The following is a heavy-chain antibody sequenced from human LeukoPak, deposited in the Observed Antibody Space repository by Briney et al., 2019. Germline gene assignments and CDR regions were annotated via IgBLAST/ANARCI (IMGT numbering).Heavy chain of an antibody. Sequence: ASVKVSCKASGYTFTDYYIHWVRQAPGHGLERMGWINPNSGGTNYAQKFQGRVTMTRDTSISTVYMDLTSLRSDDTAVFYCVRSPYGSGPNWFDPWGQGTLVTVSS. D-gene: IGHD3-10*01. CDR1: GYTFTDYY. J-gene: IGHJ5*02. CDR3: VRSPYGSGPNWFDP. V-gene: IGHV1-2*02. CDR2: INPNSGGT.